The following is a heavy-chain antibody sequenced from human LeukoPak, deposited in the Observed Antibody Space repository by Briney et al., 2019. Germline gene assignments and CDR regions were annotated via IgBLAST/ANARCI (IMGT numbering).Heavy chain of an antibody. J-gene: IGHJ6*03. V-gene: IGHV1-18*01. CDR1: GYTFTSYG. CDR3: ARGGSYGSGSYYDQDYYYYYMDV. CDR2: ISAYNGNT. D-gene: IGHD3-10*01. Sequence: ASVKVSCKASGYTFTSYGISWVRQAPGQGLEWMGWISAYNGNTNYAQKLQGRVTMTTDTSTSTAYMELRSLRSDDTAVYYCARGGSYGSGSYYDQDYYYYYMDVWGKGTTVTVSS.